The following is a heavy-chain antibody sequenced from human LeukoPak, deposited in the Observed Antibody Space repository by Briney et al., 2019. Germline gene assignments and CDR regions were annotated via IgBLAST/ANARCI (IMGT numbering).Heavy chain of an antibody. CDR2: IIPIFGTA. CDR1: GGTFSSYA. Sequence: ASVKVSCKASGGTFSSYAISWVRQAPGQGLEWMGGIIPIFGTANYAQKFQGRVTITADESTSTAYMELSSLRAEDMAVYYCARAYGFVVVVPADYWGQGTLVTVSS. CDR3: ARAYGFVVVVPADY. V-gene: IGHV1-69*13. J-gene: IGHJ4*02. D-gene: IGHD2-2*01.